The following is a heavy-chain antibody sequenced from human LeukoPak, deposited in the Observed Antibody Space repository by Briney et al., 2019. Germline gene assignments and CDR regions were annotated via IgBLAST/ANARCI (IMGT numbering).Heavy chain of an antibody. Sequence: PGGSLRLSCVASGFTFTDHYMDWVHQAPGKGLEWVGRTRNKANSYTTEYAASVKGRFTISRDDSKNSLYLQMNSLKTEDTAVYYCAGVGAQKVFDYWGQGTLVTVSS. CDR2: TRNKANSYTT. CDR1: GFTFTDHY. CDR3: AGVGAQKVFDY. D-gene: IGHD1-26*01. V-gene: IGHV3-72*01. J-gene: IGHJ4*02.